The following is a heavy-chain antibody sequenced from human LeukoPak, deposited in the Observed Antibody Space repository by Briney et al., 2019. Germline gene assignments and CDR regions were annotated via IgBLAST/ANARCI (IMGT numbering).Heavy chain of an antibody. D-gene: IGHD6-19*01. Sequence: ASVKVSCKASGGTFSSYAISWVRQAPGQGLEWMGRINPNRGDTKPAQKFQGRVTMTRDTSISVAYMELSSLQSDDTAVYYCARNPDEHWLDESENWYFDLWGSGTLVTVSS. CDR1: GGTFSSYA. J-gene: IGHJ2*01. CDR2: INPNRGDT. V-gene: IGHV1-2*06. CDR3: ARNPDEHWLDESENWYFDL.